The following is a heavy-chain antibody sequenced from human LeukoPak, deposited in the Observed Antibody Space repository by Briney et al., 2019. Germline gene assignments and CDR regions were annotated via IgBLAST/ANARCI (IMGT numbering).Heavy chain of an antibody. CDR3: AHYRRFSYYYDSSGYIY. D-gene: IGHD3-22*01. CDR2: IYWNDDK. V-gene: IGHV2-5*01. CDR1: GFSLSTSGVG. J-gene: IGHJ4*02. Sequence: SGPTLVKPTQTLTLTYTFSGFSLSTSGVGVGWIRQPPGKALEWLALIYWNDDKRYSPSLKSRLTITKDTSKNQVVLTMTNMDPVDTATYYCAHYRRFSYYYDSSGYIYWGQGTLVTVSS.